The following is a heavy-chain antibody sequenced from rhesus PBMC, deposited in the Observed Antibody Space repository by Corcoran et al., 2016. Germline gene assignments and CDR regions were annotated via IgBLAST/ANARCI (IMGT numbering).Heavy chain of an antibody. V-gene: IGHV4S19*01. CDR1: VGPISSSTW. CDR3: ARALDAFDF. J-gene: IGHJ3*01. Sequence: QVQLQESGPGLVKPSETLSLTCVVSVGPISSSTWWSWIRQPPGKGLEWIGYISGGRGSTYSNPSLKSRVTMSKDTSKNQFSLKLSSVTAADSAVYYCARALDAFDFWGQGLRVTVSS. CDR2: ISGGRGST.